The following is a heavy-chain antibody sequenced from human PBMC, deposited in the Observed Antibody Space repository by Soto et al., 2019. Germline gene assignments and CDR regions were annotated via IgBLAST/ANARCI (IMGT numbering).Heavy chain of an antibody. CDR2: IHHSGIT. CDR3: ARVSGATISY. J-gene: IGHJ4*02. D-gene: IGHD5-12*01. V-gene: IGHV4-59*01. Sequence: QVQLQESGPGLVKPSETLSLTCTVSGGSTNSNYWTWIRQPPGKGLEWIGFIHHSGITNYNPSLKSRVTISVDTSKNQFSLKMRSVTAADTAVFYCARVSGATISYWGQGTLVTVSS. CDR1: GGSTNSNY.